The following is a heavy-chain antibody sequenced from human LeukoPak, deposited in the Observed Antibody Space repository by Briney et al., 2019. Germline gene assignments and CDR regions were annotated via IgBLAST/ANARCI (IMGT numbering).Heavy chain of an antibody. CDR1: GLTFRSFW. Sequence: GGSLRLSCAVSGLTFRSFWMSWVRQAPGKGLEWVANINQDGSEKYFVDSVKGRFTISRDNSKNSLHLQMNTLRAEDTALYYCARERDGRFCDYWGQGTLVTVSS. CDR3: ARERDGRFCDY. J-gene: IGHJ4*02. V-gene: IGHV3-7*01. D-gene: IGHD5-24*01. CDR2: INQDGSEK.